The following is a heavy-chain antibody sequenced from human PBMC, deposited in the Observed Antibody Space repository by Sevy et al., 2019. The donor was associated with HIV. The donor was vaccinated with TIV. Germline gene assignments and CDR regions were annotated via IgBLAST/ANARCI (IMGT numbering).Heavy chain of an antibody. D-gene: IGHD6-19*01. V-gene: IGHV3-30*03. CDR1: GFNFSNYV. CDR2: ISSSGNEA. J-gene: IGHJ6*02. CDR3: ARSILAVAGSYGMDV. Sequence: GGSLRLSCAASGFNFSNYVLHWVRQAPGKGLEWVTFISSSGNEADYVDSVKGRFTISRDDSKNTLYLQMNSLRPEDTAVYYCARSILAVAGSYGMDVWGQGTTVTVSS.